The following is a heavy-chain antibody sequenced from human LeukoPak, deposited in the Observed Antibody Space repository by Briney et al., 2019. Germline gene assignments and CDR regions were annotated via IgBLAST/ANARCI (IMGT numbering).Heavy chain of an antibody. CDR3: AREAVTMVRGVNYYFDY. CDR1: GGTFSRYA. CDR2: IIPIFGTA. V-gene: IGHV1-69*05. Sequence: GASVKVSCKASGGTFSRYAISWVRQAPGQGLEWMGRIIPIFGTANYAQKFQGRVTITTDESTSTAYMELSSLRSEDTAVYYCAREAVTMVRGVNYYFDYWGQGTLVTVSS. D-gene: IGHD3-10*01. J-gene: IGHJ4*02.